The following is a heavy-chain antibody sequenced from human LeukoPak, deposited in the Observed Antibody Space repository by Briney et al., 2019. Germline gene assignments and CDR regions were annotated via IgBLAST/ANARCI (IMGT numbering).Heavy chain of an antibody. Sequence: ASVKVSCKASGYTFTSYGISWVRQAPGQGLEWMGWISAYNGNTNYAQKLQGRVTMTTDTSTSTAYMELRSLRSDDTAVYYCARTGPINWNDLFYYYYYYMDVWGKGTTVTVSS. CDR1: GYTFTSYG. V-gene: IGHV1-18*01. J-gene: IGHJ6*03. CDR3: ARTGPINWNDLFYYYYYYMDV. D-gene: IGHD1-20*01. CDR2: ISAYNGNT.